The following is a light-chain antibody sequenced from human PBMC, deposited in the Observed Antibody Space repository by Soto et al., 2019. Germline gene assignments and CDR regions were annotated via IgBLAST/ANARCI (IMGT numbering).Light chain of an antibody. V-gene: IGKV3-20*01. CDR3: QRYASSPIFP. CDR1: QSISSSY. J-gene: IGKJ3*01. Sequence: EIVLTQSPGTLSLSPGERATLSCRASQSISSSYLAWYQQKPGQAPRLLIYGASSRATDIPDRFSGSGSGTDFTLTISRLEPEVFAVYYCQRYASSPIFPFGPGTKVDI. CDR2: GAS.